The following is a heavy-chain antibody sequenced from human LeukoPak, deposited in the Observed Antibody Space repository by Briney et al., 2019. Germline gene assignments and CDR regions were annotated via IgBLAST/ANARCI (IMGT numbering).Heavy chain of an antibody. CDR1: GFTFSNFD. CDR3: AKAFTGFWSHCLFDY. D-gene: IGHD3-3*01. J-gene: IGHJ4*02. Sequence: GGSLRLSCTGSGFTFSNFDMSWVRQAPGKGLEWVSSISGTGCSTYYADSLKGRITISRDNSKNTLFLRMSRLRAADTAVYYCAKAFTGFWSHCLFDYWGQGILVTVSS. V-gene: IGHV3-23*01. CDR2: ISGTGCST.